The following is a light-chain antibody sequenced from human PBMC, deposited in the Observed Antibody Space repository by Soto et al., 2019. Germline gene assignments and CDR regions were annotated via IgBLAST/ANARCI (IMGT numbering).Light chain of an antibody. CDR2: AAS. CDR3: QQYGGSPLT. V-gene: IGKV3-20*01. J-gene: IGKJ1*01. CDR1: QNVYINS. Sequence: EIVLTQSPGTLSLSPGERVTLSCRASQNVYINSLAWYQQKPGQTPRLLIYAASTRAAAVPDRFSGSGSGTDFALSIDGLEPEDFAIYYCQQYGGSPLTFGQGTKVEVK.